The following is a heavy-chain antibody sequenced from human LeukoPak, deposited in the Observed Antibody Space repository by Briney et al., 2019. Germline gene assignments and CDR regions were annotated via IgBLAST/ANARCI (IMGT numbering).Heavy chain of an antibody. CDR3: AGQGVSSLEWLPFDY. D-gene: IGHD3-3*01. CDR2: IRDYNGNT. J-gene: IGHJ4*02. V-gene: IGHV1-18*01. Sequence: ASVKVSCKASGYTFTSYDINWVRQATGQGLEWMGWIRDYNGNTNYAQKLQGRVTMTTDTSTSTAYMELRSLRPDDTAVYYCAGQGVSSLEWLPFDYWGQGTLITVSS. CDR1: GYTFTSYD.